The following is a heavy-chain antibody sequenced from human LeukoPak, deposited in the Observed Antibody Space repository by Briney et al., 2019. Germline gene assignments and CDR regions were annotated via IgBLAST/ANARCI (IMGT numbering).Heavy chain of an antibody. V-gene: IGHV4-39*02. D-gene: IGHD6-6*01. J-gene: IGHJ4*02. CDR1: GDSISSGSFY. CDR2: IDYSGSP. CDR3: ARDRRIAGHGDFDY. Sequence: PSETLSLTCIVSGDSISSGSFYWGWIRQPPGQSLEWIGSIDYSGSPYYNPSLQSRVTISVDTSKNQLSLRLKSVTASDTAVYYCARDRRIAGHGDFDYWGQGTLVTVSS.